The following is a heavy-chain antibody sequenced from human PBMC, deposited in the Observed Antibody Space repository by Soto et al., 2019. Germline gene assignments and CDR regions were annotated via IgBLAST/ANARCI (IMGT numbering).Heavy chain of an antibody. D-gene: IGHD3-22*01. CDR1: GGPISSGGYY. CDR2: IYYSGST. Sequence: QVQLQESGPGLVKPSQTLSLTCTVSGGPISSGGYYWSWIRQHPGKGLEWIGYIYYSGSTYYNPSLKGRVTISVDTSKNQFSLKLSSVTAADTAVYYCAGVTYYYDSSGYSLPDWFDPWGQGTLVTVSS. CDR3: AGVTYYYDSSGYSLPDWFDP. J-gene: IGHJ5*02. V-gene: IGHV4-31*03.